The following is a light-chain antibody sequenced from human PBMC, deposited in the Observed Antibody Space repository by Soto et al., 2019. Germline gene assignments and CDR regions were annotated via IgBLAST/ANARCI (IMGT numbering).Light chain of an antibody. CDR1: SSDVGGYNY. CDR2: EVA. V-gene: IGLV2-14*01. J-gene: IGLJ3*02. Sequence: QSVLTQPASVSGSPGQSITISCTGTSSDVGGYNYVSWYQQHPGKVPRLMIYEVANRPSGVSDRFSASKSGNTASLTISGLQTEDEADYYCSSYTSSRTWVFGGGTKLTVL. CDR3: SSYTSSRTWV.